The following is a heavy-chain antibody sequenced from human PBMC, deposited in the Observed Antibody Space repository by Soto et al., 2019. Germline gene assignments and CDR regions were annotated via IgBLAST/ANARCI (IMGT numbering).Heavy chain of an antibody. CDR2: VYSNDDK. D-gene: IGHD3-10*01. J-gene: IGHJ6*02. Sequence: QITLKESGPALVRPTQTLTLNCTFYGSSLSTGGAGVGWVRQPPGKALEWLALVYSNDDKRFSLYMKSRRTITKDNSKNHVVRTMTNMDPGDTATYYCTHRRLSGFDGMDLWGQGTTVSVSS. V-gene: IGHV2-5*01. CDR3: THRRLSGFDGMDL. CDR1: GSSLSTGGAG.